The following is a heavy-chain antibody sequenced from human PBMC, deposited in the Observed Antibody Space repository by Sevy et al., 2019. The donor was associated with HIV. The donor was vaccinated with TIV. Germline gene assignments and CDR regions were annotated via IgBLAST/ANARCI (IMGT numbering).Heavy chain of an antibody. CDR1: GFSFMPYA. CDR2: ISGSSGLT. D-gene: IGHD6-25*01. J-gene: IGHJ4*01. V-gene: IGHV3-23*01. CDR3: AKGTVAAPVGNYFDH. Sequence: GESLKISCAASGFSFMPYAMSWVRQAPGKGLEWVSGISGSSGLTYYADSVKGRFTISRDNSKNMLYLQMKNLRADDTAVYYCAKGTVAAPVGNYFDHWGHGALVTVSS.